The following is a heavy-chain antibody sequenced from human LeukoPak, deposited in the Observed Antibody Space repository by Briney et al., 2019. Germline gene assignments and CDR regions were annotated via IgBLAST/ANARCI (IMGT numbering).Heavy chain of an antibody. CDR3: VRASYTGFDLHFDQ. CDR2: ISSNGKTI. CDR1: GFAFSGRE. D-gene: IGHD5-12*01. J-gene: IGHJ4*02. V-gene: IGHV3-48*03. Sequence: GGSLRLSCSASGFAFSGREMAWVRQAPGKGLEWVSYISSNGKTILHADSVKGRITISRDNAKKSLYLQLGGLRVEDSASYYCVRASYTGFDLHFDQWGQGTLVTVSS.